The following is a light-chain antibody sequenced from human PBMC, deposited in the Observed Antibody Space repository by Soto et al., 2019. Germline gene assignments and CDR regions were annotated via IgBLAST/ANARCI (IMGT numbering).Light chain of an antibody. Sequence: EIVLTQSPGTLSLSPGERVTLSCKASQGVSSSSLAWYQQRPGQAPRLLIPGASSRATGIPDRFSGSGSGTDFTLTISRLEPEDFAVYYCQQYGNSPLTFGGGTKVDIK. CDR3: QQYGNSPLT. V-gene: IGKV3-20*01. CDR2: GAS. J-gene: IGKJ4*01. CDR1: QGVSSSS.